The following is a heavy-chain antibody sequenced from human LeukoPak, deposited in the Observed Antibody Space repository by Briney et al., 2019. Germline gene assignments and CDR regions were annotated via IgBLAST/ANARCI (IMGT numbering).Heavy chain of an antibody. D-gene: IGHD2-2*01. CDR3: ATDLPFVVVPAGFDP. CDR2: IIPIFGTA. J-gene: IGHJ5*02. V-gene: IGHV1-69*06. Sequence: GASVKVSCKASGGTFSSYAISWVRQAPGQGLEWMGGIIPIFGTANYAQKFQGRVTMTEDTSTDTAYMELSSLRSEDTAVYYCATDLPFVVVPAGFDPWGQGTLVTVSS. CDR1: GGTFSSYA.